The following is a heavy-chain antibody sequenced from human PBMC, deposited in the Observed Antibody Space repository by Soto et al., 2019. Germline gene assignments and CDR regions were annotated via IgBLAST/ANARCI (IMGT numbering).Heavy chain of an antibody. CDR2: ISPWKGNT. J-gene: IGHJ4*02. D-gene: IGHD3-10*01. V-gene: IGHV1-18*04. CDR3: ARDLDPSGSYYTDY. Sequence: QVQLVQSGAEVKKPGASVKVSCKASGYNFMPYGVNWVRQAPGPGLEWMGWISPWKGNTNYAQSFQGRVTMTTDTSTSTAYMELRSLTSDDTAVYYCARDLDPSGSYYTDYWGPGTLVTVSS. CDR1: GYNFMPYG.